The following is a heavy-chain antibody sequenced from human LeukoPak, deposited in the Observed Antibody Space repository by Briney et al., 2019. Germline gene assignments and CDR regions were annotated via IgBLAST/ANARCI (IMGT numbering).Heavy chain of an antibody. CDR3: ARGDTMIVN. J-gene: IGHJ4*02. Sequence: SETLSLTCTVSGYSISSGYYWGWIRQPPGKGLEWIGSIYHRGSTYYNPSLKSRVTISVDTSKNQFSLKLSSVTAADTAVYYCARGDTMIVNWGQGTLVTVSS. V-gene: IGHV4-38-2*02. CDR1: GYSISSGYY. D-gene: IGHD3-22*01. CDR2: IYHRGST.